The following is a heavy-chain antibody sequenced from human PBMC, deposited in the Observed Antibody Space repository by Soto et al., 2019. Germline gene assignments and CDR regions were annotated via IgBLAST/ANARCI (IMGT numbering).Heavy chain of an antibody. CDR3: ARDIGSPYYDSIERYFQH. D-gene: IGHD3-22*01. Sequence: EASVKVSCKASGGTFSSYTISWVRQAPGQGLEWMGRIIPILGIANYAQKFQGRVTITADKSTSTAYMELSSLRSEDTAVYYCARDIGSPYYDSIERYFQHWGQGTLVTVSS. CDR1: GGTFSSYT. CDR2: IIPILGIA. J-gene: IGHJ1*01. V-gene: IGHV1-69*04.